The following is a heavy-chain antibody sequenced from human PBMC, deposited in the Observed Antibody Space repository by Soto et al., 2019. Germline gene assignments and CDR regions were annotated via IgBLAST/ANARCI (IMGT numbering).Heavy chain of an antibody. CDR2: IGTAGDT. CDR1: GFTFSSYD. D-gene: IGHD3-22*01. Sequence: GGSLRLSCAASGFTFSSYDMHWVRQATGKGLEWVSAIGTAGDTYYPGSVKGRFTISRENAKNSLYLQMNSLRAGDTAVYYCARSGYYYDSSGYHRGSFDIWGQGTMVTVSS. CDR3: ARSGYYYDSSGYHRGSFDI. J-gene: IGHJ3*02. V-gene: IGHV3-13*01.